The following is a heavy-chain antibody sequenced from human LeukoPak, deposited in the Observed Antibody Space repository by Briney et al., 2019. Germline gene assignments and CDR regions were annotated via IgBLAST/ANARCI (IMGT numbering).Heavy chain of an antibody. CDR3: AKDPYGDYDLPFDY. V-gene: IGHV3-30*04. CDR2: ISYDGSNK. D-gene: IGHD4-17*01. Sequence: GGSLRLSCAASGFTFRSFAMHWVRQAPGKGLEWVAVISYDGSNKKYADSVKGRFTISRDNSKNTLYLQMNSLRAEDTAVYYCAKDPYGDYDLPFDYWGQGTLVTVSS. CDR1: GFTFRSFA. J-gene: IGHJ4*02.